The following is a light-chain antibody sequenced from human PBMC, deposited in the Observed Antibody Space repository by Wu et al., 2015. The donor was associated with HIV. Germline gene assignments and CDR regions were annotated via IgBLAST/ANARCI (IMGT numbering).Light chain of an antibody. J-gene: IGKJ1*01. Sequence: DIQMTQSPSTLSASVGDRVTITCRASQSINDYLAWYQQKPGKAPKLRIYKASTLQSGVPSRFSGSGSGTEFTLTISSLQPEDVATYYCQKYNTAPWTFGQGTKVEMK. CDR1: QSINDY. CDR3: QKYNTAPWT. CDR2: KAS. V-gene: IGKV1-5*03.